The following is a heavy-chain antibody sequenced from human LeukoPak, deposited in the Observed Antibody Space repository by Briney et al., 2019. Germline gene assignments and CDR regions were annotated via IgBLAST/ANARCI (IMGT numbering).Heavy chain of an antibody. CDR3: ARDLRGYSYGPKYFDY. D-gene: IGHD5-18*01. V-gene: IGHV1-18*01. Sequence: ALVKVSCKASGYTFTSYGISWVRQAPGQGLEWMGWISAYNGNTNYAQKLQGRVTMTTDTSTSTAYMELRSLRSDDTAVYYCARDLRGYSYGPKYFDYWGQGTLVTVSS. J-gene: IGHJ4*02. CDR1: GYTFTSYG. CDR2: ISAYNGNT.